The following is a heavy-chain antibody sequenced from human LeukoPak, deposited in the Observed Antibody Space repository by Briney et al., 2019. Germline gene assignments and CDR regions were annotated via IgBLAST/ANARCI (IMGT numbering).Heavy chain of an antibody. CDR2: ISPSGGAT. J-gene: IGHJ3*02. V-gene: IGHV3-23*01. CDR3: AKGELQLGQDAFDI. D-gene: IGHD1-1*01. Sequence: GGSLRLSCAASGFTFSSYWMSWVRQAPGKGPEWVAGISPSGGATYYPASVKGRFTISRDTSKNTLYLQMNILRVEDTALYYCAKGELQLGQDAFDIWGQGTMVTVSS. CDR1: GFTFSSYW.